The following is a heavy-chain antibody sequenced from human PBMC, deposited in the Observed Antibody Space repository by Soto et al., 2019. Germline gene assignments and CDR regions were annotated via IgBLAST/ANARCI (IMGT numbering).Heavy chain of an antibody. CDR3: ARDHRSGCMDV. V-gene: IGHV1-18*01. Sequence: ASVKVSCKASGYTFTSYGVSWLRQAPGQGLEWVGWISTYNGNTNYAQKFQGRVTMTTDTYRDTAYMDLRSLRSDDTAVYFCARDHRSGCMDVWGQGTTVTVSS. D-gene: IGHD3-9*01. CDR1: GYTFTSYG. CDR2: ISTYNGNT. J-gene: IGHJ6*02.